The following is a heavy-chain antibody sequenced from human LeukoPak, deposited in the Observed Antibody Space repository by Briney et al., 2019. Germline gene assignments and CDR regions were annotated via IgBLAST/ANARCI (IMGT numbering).Heavy chain of an antibody. J-gene: IGHJ4*02. D-gene: IGHD6-19*01. Sequence: ASVKVSCKASGYTFTSFGISWVRQAPGQGLEWMGWTSAYNGNTNYVQNLQGRVTMTTDTSTSTAYMELRSLRSDDTAVYYCARIVAGTAFDYWGQGTLVTVSS. CDR1: GYTFTSFG. V-gene: IGHV1-18*01. CDR2: TSAYNGNT. CDR3: ARIVAGTAFDY.